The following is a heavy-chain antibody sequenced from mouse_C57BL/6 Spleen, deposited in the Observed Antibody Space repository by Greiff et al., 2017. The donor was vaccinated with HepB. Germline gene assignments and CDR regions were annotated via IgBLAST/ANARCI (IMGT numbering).Heavy chain of an antibody. CDR3: ARPSNYCSLYYYAMDY. CDR1: GYTFTSYW. V-gene: IGHV1-55*01. J-gene: IGHJ4*01. D-gene: IGHD1-1*01. CDR2: IYPGSGST. Sequence: QVQLQQPGAELVKPGASVKMSCKASGYTFTSYWITWVKQRPGQGLEWIGDIYPGSGSTNYNEKFKSKATLTVETSSSTAYMQLRSLTSEDSAVSYYARPSNYCSLYYYAMDYWGQGTSVTVSS.